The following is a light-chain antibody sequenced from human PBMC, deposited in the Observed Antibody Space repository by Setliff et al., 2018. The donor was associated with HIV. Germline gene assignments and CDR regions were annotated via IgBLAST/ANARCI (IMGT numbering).Light chain of an antibody. Sequence: ALTQPASVSGSPGQSITISCTGTSSHVGGYNYVSWYQQHPGKAPKLMIYDVSNRPSGVSNRFSGSKSGNTASLTISGLQAEDEADYYCSSYTSSSTPYVFGTGTKGTVL. J-gene: IGLJ1*01. V-gene: IGLV2-14*03. CDR3: SSYTSSSTPYV. CDR1: SSHVGGYNY. CDR2: DVS.